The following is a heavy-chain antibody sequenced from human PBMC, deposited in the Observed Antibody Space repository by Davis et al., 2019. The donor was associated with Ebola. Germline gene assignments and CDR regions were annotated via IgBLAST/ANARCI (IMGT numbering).Heavy chain of an antibody. Sequence: SETLSLTCAVSGGSISSSNWWSWVRQPPGTGLEWIGEIYHSGSTNYNPSLKSRVTISVDKSKNQFSLKLSSVTAADTAVYYCARIRTVVAATPREAFDIWGQGTMVTVSS. CDR1: GGSISSSNW. CDR3: ARIRTVVAATPREAFDI. J-gene: IGHJ3*02. D-gene: IGHD2-15*01. CDR2: IYHSGST. V-gene: IGHV4-4*02.